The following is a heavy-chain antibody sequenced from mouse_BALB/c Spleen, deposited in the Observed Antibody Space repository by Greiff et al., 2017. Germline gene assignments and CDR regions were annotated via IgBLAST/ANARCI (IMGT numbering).Heavy chain of an antibody. CDR1: GFTFSSYG. J-gene: IGHJ1*01. V-gene: IGHV5-6*02. Sequence: DVKLVESGGDLVKPGGSLKLSCAASGFTFSSYGMSWVRQTPDKRLEWVATISSGGSYTYYPDSVKGRFTISRDNAKNTLYLQMSSLKSEDTAMYYCARGITTATWYFDVWGAGTTVTVSS. CDR3: ARGITTATWYFDV. D-gene: IGHD1-2*01. CDR2: ISSGGSYT.